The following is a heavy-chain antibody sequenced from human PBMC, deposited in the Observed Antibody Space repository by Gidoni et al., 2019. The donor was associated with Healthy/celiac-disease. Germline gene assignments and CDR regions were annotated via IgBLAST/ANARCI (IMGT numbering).Heavy chain of an antibody. CDR3: ASGDYYGSGSIFPLGYYYGMDV. CDR1: GGTFSRYA. J-gene: IGHJ6*02. V-gene: IGHV1-69*01. CDR2: IIPIFGTA. D-gene: IGHD3-10*01. Sequence: QVQLVQSGAEVKKPGSSVKVSCKASGGTFSRYAISWLRQAPGQGLEWMGGIIPIFGTANYAQKFQGRVTITADESTSTAYMELSSLRSEDTAVYYCASGDYYGSGSIFPLGYYYGMDVWGQGTTVTVSS.